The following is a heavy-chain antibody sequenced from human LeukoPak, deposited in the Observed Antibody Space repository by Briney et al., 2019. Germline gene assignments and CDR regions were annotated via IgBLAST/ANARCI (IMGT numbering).Heavy chain of an antibody. J-gene: IGHJ3*02. D-gene: IGHD6-19*01. CDR2: IYYSGGT. CDR1: GGSITSYH. CDR3: ARGLPGYSGGDDAFDI. Sequence: ASETLSLTCTVSGGSITSYHWSWFRQPPGKGPEYIGYIYYSGGTNYSPSLKSRVTISLDTSKNQFSLMLSSVTAADTVVYYCARGLPGYSGGDDAFDIWGQGTVVIVS. V-gene: IGHV4-59*01.